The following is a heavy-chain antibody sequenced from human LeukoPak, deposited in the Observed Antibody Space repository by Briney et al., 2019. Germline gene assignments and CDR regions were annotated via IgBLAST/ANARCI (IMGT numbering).Heavy chain of an antibody. CDR3: ARDLQYYYDSGGYRDLFDY. CDR2: VNTYNGNT. Sequence: GASVKVSCKASSYTFTSYGISWVRQAPGQGLEWMGWVNTYNGNTYYAQKLQGRVTMTTDTSTSTAYMELRSLRSDDTAVYYCARDLQYYYDSGGYRDLFDYWGQGTLVTVSS. D-gene: IGHD3-22*01. V-gene: IGHV1-18*01. CDR1: SYTFTSYG. J-gene: IGHJ4*02.